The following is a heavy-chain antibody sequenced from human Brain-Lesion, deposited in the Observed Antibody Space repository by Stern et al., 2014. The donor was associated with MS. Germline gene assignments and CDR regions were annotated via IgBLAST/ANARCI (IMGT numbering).Heavy chain of an antibody. CDR1: GGSISRSTYY. D-gene: IGHD5-12*01. CDR3: ARHDGWLPHY. CDR2: IYYSGTT. V-gene: IGHV4-39*01. Sequence: VQLVESGPGLVKPSETLSLTCSVSGGSISRSTYYWDWIRQPPGQGLEWIGSIYYSGTTYYNPSLKDRVTIDPLPHQLSLTPTSVTAADTAVYYCARHDGWLPHYWSQGTLVTVSS. J-gene: IGHJ4*02.